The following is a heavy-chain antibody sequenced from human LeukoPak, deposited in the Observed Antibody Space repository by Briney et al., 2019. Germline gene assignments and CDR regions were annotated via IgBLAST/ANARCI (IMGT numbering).Heavy chain of an antibody. Sequence: SQTLSLTCAISGDSVSSNSAAWNWIRQSPSRGLEWLGRTYYRSKWYNDYAVSVKSRITINPDTSKNQFSLQLNSVTPEDTAVYYCARVQLERCGHYYYGMDVWGKGTTVTVSS. CDR1: GDSVSSNSAA. V-gene: IGHV6-1*01. CDR3: ARVQLERCGHYYYGMDV. J-gene: IGHJ6*04. D-gene: IGHD1-1*01. CDR2: TYYRSKWYN.